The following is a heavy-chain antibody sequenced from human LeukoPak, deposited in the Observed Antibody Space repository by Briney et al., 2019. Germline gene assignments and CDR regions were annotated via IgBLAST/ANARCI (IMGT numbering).Heavy chain of an antibody. V-gene: IGHV3-30-3*01. D-gene: IGHD3-22*01. CDR3: ARDHYFDISGYLDY. J-gene: IGHJ4*02. Sequence: GGSLRLSCGGSGFTFSINAMHWVRQAPGKGLEWLAVISYDGTKQYFADSVKGRFTISRDNVKNSLYQEMNSLRVEDSAVYYCARDHYFDISGYLDYWGQGTPVTVSS. CDR1: GFTFSINA. CDR2: ISYDGTKQ.